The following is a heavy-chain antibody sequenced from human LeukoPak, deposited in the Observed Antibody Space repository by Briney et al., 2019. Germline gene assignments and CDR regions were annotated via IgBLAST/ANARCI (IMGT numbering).Heavy chain of an antibody. CDR1: GFTFSYYA. J-gene: IGHJ2*01. CDR2: ISDSGGGT. Sequence: GRSLRLSCAASGFTFSYYAMHWVRQAPGKGLEWVSRISDSGGGTYFADSVKGRFTISRDNSKNILYLQMNSLRAEDTAVYYCAKDRGAIRGWFFDLWGRGTLVSVSS. CDR3: AKDRGAIRGWFFDL. D-gene: IGHD2-2*01. V-gene: IGHV3-23*01.